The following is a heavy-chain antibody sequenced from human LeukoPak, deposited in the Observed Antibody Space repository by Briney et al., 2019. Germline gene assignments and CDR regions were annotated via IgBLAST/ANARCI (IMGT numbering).Heavy chain of an antibody. V-gene: IGHV3-23*01. CDR1: GFTFTSYW. CDR2: ISGSGGST. CDR3: AKQNSSGYYYFDY. J-gene: IGHJ4*02. D-gene: IGHD3-22*01. Sequence: GGSLRLSCAASGFTFTSYWMSWVRQAPGKGLEWVSAISGSGGSTYYADSVKGRFTISRDNSKNTLYLQMNSLRAEDTAVYYCAKQNSSGYYYFDYWGQGTLVTVSS.